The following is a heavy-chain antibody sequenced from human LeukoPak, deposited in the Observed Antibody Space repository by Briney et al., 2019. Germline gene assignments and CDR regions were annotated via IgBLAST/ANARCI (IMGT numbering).Heavy chain of an antibody. CDR3: ARDTIIAAAGKPLDY. V-gene: IGHV4-38-2*02. Sequence: SETLSLTCTVSGYSISSGYYWGWIRQPPGKGLEWIGSIYHSGSTYYNPSLKSRVTISVDTSKNQFSLKLNSVTAADTAVYYCARDTIIAAAGKPLDYWGQGTLVTVSS. CDR1: GYSISSGYY. D-gene: IGHD6-13*01. CDR2: IYHSGST. J-gene: IGHJ4*02.